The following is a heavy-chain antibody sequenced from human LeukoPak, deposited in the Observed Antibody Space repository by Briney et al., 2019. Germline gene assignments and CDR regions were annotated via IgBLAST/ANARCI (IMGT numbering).Heavy chain of an antibody. J-gene: IGHJ4*02. CDR2: INPNSGGT. Sequence: ASVNVSCKASGYTFTGYYMHWVRQAPGQGLEWMGWINPNSGGTNYAQKFQGRVTMTRDTSISTAYMELSRLRSDDTAVYYCARARSSSLVFFENWGQGTLVTVSS. CDR3: ARARSSSLVFFEN. D-gene: IGHD6-6*01. CDR1: GYTFTGYY. V-gene: IGHV1-2*02.